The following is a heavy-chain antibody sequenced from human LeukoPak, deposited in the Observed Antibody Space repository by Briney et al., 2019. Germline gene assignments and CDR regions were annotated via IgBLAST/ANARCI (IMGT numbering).Heavy chain of an antibody. Sequence: ASVNVSCKASVYTFIDHYIHWVRQAPGQGLESMGWINPNIGDTNYAQQFQGRVTMTRDTSSRTAYMELSRLRSGDTAVYYCARAGHNSDSGGYDYWGQGTLVTVSS. CDR3: ARAGHNSDSGGYDY. CDR1: VYTFIDHY. J-gene: IGHJ4*02. CDR2: INPNIGDT. D-gene: IGHD3-22*01. V-gene: IGHV1-2*02.